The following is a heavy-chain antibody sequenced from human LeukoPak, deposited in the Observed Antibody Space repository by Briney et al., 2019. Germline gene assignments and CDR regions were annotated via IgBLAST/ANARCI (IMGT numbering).Heavy chain of an antibody. CDR1: GFTFSSYE. V-gene: IGHV3-48*03. D-gene: IGHD4-17*01. CDR3: ARDRLHYGEYEKTFDY. CDR2: ISSSGSTI. J-gene: IGHJ4*02. Sequence: PGGSLRLSCAASGFTFSSYEMNWVRQAPGKGLEWVSYISSSGSTIYYADSVEGRFTISRDNAKKSLYLQMNSLRAEDSAVYYCARDRLHYGEYEKTFDYWGQGTLVTVSS.